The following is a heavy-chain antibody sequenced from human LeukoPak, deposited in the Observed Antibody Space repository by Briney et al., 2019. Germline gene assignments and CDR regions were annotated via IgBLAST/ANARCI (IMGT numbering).Heavy chain of an antibody. V-gene: IGHV1-3*01. CDR2: INAGNGNT. J-gene: IGHJ4*02. Sequence: PQASVKVSCKASGYTFTSYGISWVRQAPGQGLEWMGWINAGNGNTKYSQKFQGRVTITRDTSASTAYMELSSLRSEDTAVYYCAREGRSSSSWRYWGQGTLVTVSS. CDR1: GYTFTSYG. CDR3: AREGRSSSSWRY. D-gene: IGHD6-13*01.